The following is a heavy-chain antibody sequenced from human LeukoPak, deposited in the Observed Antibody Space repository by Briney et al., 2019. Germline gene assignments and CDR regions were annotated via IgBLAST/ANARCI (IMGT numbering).Heavy chain of an antibody. CDR3: ARDDNGDNWFDP. CDR1: GYTFTNFY. D-gene: IGHD4-17*01. Sequence: ASVKVSCKASGYTFTNFYMHWVRQAPGHGLECMGVINPSGGSTSYAQKFQGRVTMTRDTSTSTVYMELSSLRSEDTAVYYCARDDNGDNWFDPWGQGTLVTVSS. J-gene: IGHJ5*02. V-gene: IGHV1-46*01. CDR2: INPSGGST.